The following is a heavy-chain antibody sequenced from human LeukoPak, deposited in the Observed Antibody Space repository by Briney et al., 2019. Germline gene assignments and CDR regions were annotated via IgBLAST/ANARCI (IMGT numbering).Heavy chain of an antibody. CDR1: GFTFGSYW. D-gene: IGHD2-15*01. V-gene: IGHV3-74*01. CDR2: INTDGSST. Sequence: SGGSLRLSCAASGFTFGSYWMHWVRQAPGKGLVWVSRINTDGSSTSDADSVRGRVTISRDNAKNTLYLQMNSLSAEDAAVDYCARAGYCSGGSCYFDYWGQGVQVFVSS. CDR3: ARAGYCSGGSCYFDY. J-gene: IGHJ4*02.